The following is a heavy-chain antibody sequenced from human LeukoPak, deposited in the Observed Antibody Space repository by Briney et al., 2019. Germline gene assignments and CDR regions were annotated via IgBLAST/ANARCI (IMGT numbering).Heavy chain of an antibody. CDR2: IYYSGST. Sequence: PSETLSLTCTVSGGSISSYYWSWIRQPPGKGLEWIGYIYYSGSTNYNPSLKSRVTISVDTSKSQFSLKLSSVTAADTAVYYCASSIRGVTYFDYWGQGTLVTVSS. CDR3: ASSIRGVTYFDY. CDR1: GGSISSYY. J-gene: IGHJ4*02. V-gene: IGHV4-59*01. D-gene: IGHD2-21*02.